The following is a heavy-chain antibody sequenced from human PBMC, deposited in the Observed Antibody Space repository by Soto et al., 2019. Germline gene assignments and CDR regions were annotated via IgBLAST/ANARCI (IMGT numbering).Heavy chain of an antibody. V-gene: IGHV3-23*01. Sequence: PGGSLRLSCAASGFTFNNCAMSWVRQAPGKGLEWVSTISGSSGNTYYSEPVKGRFTISRDNSKNTLYLQVDSLRADDTAVYYCAKDQGGTLAGTTWTLWGQGTLVTVSS. J-gene: IGHJ1*01. CDR1: GFTFNNCA. CDR3: AKDQGGTLAGTTWTL. D-gene: IGHD6-19*01. CDR2: ISGSSGNT.